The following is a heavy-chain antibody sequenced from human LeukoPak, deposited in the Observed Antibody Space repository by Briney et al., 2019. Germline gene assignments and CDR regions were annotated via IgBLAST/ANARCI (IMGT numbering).Heavy chain of an antibody. J-gene: IGHJ4*02. Sequence: PSQTLSLTCTVSGGSISSGDYYWSWLRQPPGKGLDWIGYIHYSGSTYYNPSLQSRLSISIDTSKNQFSLKLRSVTAADTAVYYCARENYYDSSGLDYWGQGTLVTVSS. V-gene: IGHV4-30-4*01. CDR3: ARENYYDSSGLDY. CDR1: GGSISSGDYY. D-gene: IGHD3-22*01. CDR2: IHYSGST.